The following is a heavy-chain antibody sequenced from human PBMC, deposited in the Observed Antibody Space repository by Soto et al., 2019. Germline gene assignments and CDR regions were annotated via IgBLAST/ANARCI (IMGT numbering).Heavy chain of an antibody. CDR2: KSRDGGSR. D-gene: IGHD7-27*01. J-gene: IGHJ4*02. CDR3: ARGGFLSGAGFDY. Sequence: GRSLRLSCASTVISFMDYDMHWLRQSPGKGLEWVTIKSRDGGSRNYADSVKGRFTISRDNSKNTLFLQMNSLRAEDTAVYYCARGGFLSGAGFDYWGQGTPVTVSS. CDR1: VISFMDYD. V-gene: IGHV3-30-3*01.